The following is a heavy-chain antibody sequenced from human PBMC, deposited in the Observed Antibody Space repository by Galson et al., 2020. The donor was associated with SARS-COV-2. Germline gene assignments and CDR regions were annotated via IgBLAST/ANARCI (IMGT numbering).Heavy chain of an antibody. CDR2: THLSGPK. D-gene: IGHD6-19*01. V-gene: IGHV4-4*07. CDR3: ARDVGGNQFDY. J-gene: IGHJ4*02. Sequence: SETLSLTCTVSADSLRNYYWTWNRQPAGKGLEWIGRTHLSGPKDSNPSLESRFTMSIDTSKNQFSLRLNSVTAADTAIYYCARDVGGNQFDYWGQGTLVTVSS. CDR1: ADSLRNYY.